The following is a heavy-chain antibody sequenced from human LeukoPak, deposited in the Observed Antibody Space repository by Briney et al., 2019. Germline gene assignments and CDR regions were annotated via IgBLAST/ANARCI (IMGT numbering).Heavy chain of an antibody. CDR1: GFTLSSYA. V-gene: IGHV3-64*01. J-gene: IGHJ4*02. CDR3: ARGGLLWFGELSGY. D-gene: IGHD3-10*01. CDR2: ISSNGGST. Sequence: GGSLRLSCAASGFTLSSYAKHWVRQAPGKGLEYVSVISSNGGSTYYANSVKGRFTISRNHSKNTLYLQMGSLRAEDMAVYYCARGGLLWFGELSGYWGQGTLVTVSS.